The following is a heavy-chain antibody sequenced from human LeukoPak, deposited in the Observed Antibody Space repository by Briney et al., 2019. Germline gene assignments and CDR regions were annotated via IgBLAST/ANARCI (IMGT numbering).Heavy chain of an antibody. J-gene: IGHJ4*02. D-gene: IGHD3-10*01. CDR1: GFTFSSYG. CDR2: ISYDGSNK. Sequence: PGRSLRLSCAASGFTFSSYGMHWVRQAPGKGLEWVAVISYDGSNKYYADSVKGRFTISRDNSKNTLYLQMNSLRAEDTAVYYCARDADYYYGSGSYKSLGLFDYWGQGTLVTVSS. CDR3: ARDADYYYGSGSYKSLGLFDY. V-gene: IGHV3-30*03.